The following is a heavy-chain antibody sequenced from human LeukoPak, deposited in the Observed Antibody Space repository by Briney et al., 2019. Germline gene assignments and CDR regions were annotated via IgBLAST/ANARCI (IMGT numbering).Heavy chain of an antibody. Sequence: GGSLRLSCAASGVTFSSNYMSWVRQAPGKGLEGVAVIYSGGSTYYSDSVTGRFTISRDNSKTTLYLQMNSLRAEDTAVYYCARGSGWYAEYFQHWGQGTLVTVSS. CDR1: GVTFSSNY. CDR2: IYSGGST. CDR3: ARGSGWYAEYFQH. V-gene: IGHV3-53*01. D-gene: IGHD6-19*01. J-gene: IGHJ1*01.